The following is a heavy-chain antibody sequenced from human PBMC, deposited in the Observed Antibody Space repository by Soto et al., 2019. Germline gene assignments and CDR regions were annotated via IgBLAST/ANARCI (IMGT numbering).Heavy chain of an antibody. J-gene: IGHJ5*02. V-gene: IGHV4-59*01. CDR3: ARARVGYRAVPSNWFDP. D-gene: IGHD5-12*01. CDR2: IYYSGST. CDR1: GGSISSYY. Sequence: TSETLSLTCTVSGGSISSYYWSWIRQPPGKGLEWIGYIYYSGSTNYNPSLKSRVTISVDTSKNQFSLKLSSVTAADTAVYYCARARVGYRAVPSNWFDPWGQGTLVTVSS.